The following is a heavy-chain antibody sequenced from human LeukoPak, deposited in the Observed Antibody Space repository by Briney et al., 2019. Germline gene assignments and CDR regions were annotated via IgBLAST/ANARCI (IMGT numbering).Heavy chain of an antibody. D-gene: IGHD6-6*01. CDR1: GGSISSYY. CDR3: ARVSLSIAARPGAFDI. J-gene: IGHJ3*02. CDR2: IYYSGST. Sequence: SETLSLTCTVSGGSISSYYWSWIRQPPGKGLEWIGYIYYSGSTNYNPSLKSRVTISVDTSKNQFSLKLSSVTAADTAVYYCARVSLSIAARPGAFDIWGQGTMVTVSS. V-gene: IGHV4-59*01.